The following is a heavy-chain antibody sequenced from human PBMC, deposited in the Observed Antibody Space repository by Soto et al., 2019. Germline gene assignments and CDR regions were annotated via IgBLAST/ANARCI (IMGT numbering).Heavy chain of an antibody. CDR1: GGSISSYY. V-gene: IGHV4-59*01. CDR2: IYYSVST. J-gene: IGHJ5*02. Sequence: SETLSLTCTVSGGSISSYYWSWIRQPPGKGLEWIGYIYYSVSTNYNPSLKSRVTISVDTSKNQFSLKLSSVTAADTAVYYCARDHRAYLDPSGQGTRVTVSS. D-gene: IGHD2-2*02. CDR3: ARDHRAYLDP.